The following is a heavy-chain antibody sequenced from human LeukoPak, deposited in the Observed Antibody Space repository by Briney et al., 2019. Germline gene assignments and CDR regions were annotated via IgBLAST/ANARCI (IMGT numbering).Heavy chain of an antibody. Sequence: GESLKISCKGSGYNFTTYWIGWVRQMPGKGLEWMGIIYPGDSDTKYSPSFQGQVTISADKSISTAYLQWSSLKASDTAMFYCARLDKFTMFRGIIVSAFDIWGQGTMVTVSS. CDR3: ARLDKFTMFRGIIVSAFDI. J-gene: IGHJ3*02. CDR1: GYNFTTYW. CDR2: IYPGDSDT. V-gene: IGHV5-51*01. D-gene: IGHD3-10*01.